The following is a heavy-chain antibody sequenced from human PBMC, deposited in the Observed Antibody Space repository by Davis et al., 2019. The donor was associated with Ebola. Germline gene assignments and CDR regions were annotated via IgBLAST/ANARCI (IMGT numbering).Heavy chain of an antibody. CDR2: ISYDGSNK. Sequence: GGSLRLSCAASGFTFSGSAMHWVRQAPGKGLEWVAVISYDGSNKYYADSVKGRFTISRDNSKNTLYLQMNSLRAEDTAVYYCASAHRVGDYWGQGTLVTVSS. J-gene: IGHJ4*02. CDR3: ASAHRVGDY. D-gene: IGHD1-26*01. CDR1: GFTFSGSA. V-gene: IGHV3-30-3*01.